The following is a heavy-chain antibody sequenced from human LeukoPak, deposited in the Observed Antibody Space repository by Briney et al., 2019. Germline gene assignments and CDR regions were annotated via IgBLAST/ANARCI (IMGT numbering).Heavy chain of an antibody. D-gene: IGHD3-3*01. V-gene: IGHV3-48*03. CDR2: ISSSGSTI. CDR3: ARDSLNTYYDFWSGYLDY. CDR1: GFTFSSYE. Sequence: GRSLRLSCAASGFTFSSYEMNWVRQAPRKGLEWVSYISSSGSTIYYADSVKGRFTISRDNSKNTLYLRMKRLRAEDMPVYYCARDSLNTYYDFWSGYLDYWGQGTLVTVSS. J-gene: IGHJ4*02.